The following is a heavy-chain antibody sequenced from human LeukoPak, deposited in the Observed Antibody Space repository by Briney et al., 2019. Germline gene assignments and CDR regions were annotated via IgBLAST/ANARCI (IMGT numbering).Heavy chain of an antibody. V-gene: IGHV4-38-2*02. CDR2: IYHSERT. CDR1: GYSINNGFY. J-gene: IGHJ4*02. CDR3: ARVLPIIPYFDY. Sequence: SETLSLTCTVSGYSINNGFYWGWIRQPPGKGLEWIGSIYHSERTHYNPSLKSRVTISVDTSKNQFSLKLSSVTAADTAVYYCARVLPIIPYFDYWGQGTLVTVSS. D-gene: IGHD1-14*01.